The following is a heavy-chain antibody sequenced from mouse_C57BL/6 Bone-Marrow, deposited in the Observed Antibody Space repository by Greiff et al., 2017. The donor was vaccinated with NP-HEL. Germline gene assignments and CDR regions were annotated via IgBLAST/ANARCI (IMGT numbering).Heavy chain of an antibody. CDR1: GYSFTDYN. J-gene: IGHJ1*03. CDR3: ARWHYYGSSYWYFDV. D-gene: IGHD1-1*01. V-gene: IGHV1-39*01. Sequence: VHVKQSGPELVKPGASVKISCKASGYSFTDYNMNWVKQSNGKSLEWIGVINPNYGTTSYNQKFKGKATLTVDQSSSTAYMQLNSLTSEDSAVYYCARWHYYGSSYWYFDVWGTGTTVTVSS. CDR2: INPNYGTT.